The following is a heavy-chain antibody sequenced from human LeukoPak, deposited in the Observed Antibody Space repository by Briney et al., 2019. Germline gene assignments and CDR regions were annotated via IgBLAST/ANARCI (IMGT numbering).Heavy chain of an antibody. D-gene: IGHD2-2*01. J-gene: IGHJ4*02. CDR2: ISSSGSTI. V-gene: IGHV3-48*01. Sequence: SGGSLRLSCAASGFTFSSYSMNWVRQAPGKGLEWVSYISSSGSTIYYADSVKGRFTISRDNAKNSLYLQMNSLRAEDTAVYYCARIGYCSSTSCYPFDYWGQGTLVTVSS. CDR1: GFTFSSYS. CDR3: ARIGYCSSTSCYPFDY.